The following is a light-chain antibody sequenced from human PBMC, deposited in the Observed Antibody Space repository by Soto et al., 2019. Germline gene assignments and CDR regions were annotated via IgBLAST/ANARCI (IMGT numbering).Light chain of an antibody. CDR1: QGIRTD. V-gene: IGKV1-6*01. Sequence: AIHITQSPSSLSLPAGDSITISCRASQGIRTDLGWYQQKPGKAPVLLISGASDLQSGVSARFSGRGSGTEFTLTISRLEPEDFAAYYCLHYDNFPRTFGQGTKVDIK. J-gene: IGKJ1*01. CDR3: LHYDNFPRT. CDR2: GAS.